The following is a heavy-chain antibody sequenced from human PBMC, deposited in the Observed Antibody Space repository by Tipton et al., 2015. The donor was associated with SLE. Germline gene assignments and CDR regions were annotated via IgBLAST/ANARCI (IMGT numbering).Heavy chain of an antibody. CDR1: GGSISSYY. Sequence: TLSLTCTVSGGSISSYYWSWIRQPAGGGLEWIGRIYTNENTNYNPSLKSRVTISVDTSKNQFSLKLSSVTAADTAVYYCARRRYGDFLLPDAFDIWGQGTMVTVSS. D-gene: IGHD4-17*01. CDR2: IYTNENT. V-gene: IGHV4-4*07. J-gene: IGHJ3*02. CDR3: ARRRYGDFLLPDAFDI.